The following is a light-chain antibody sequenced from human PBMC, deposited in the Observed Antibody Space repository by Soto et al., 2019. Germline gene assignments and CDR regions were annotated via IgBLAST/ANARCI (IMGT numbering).Light chain of an antibody. CDR2: DVS. V-gene: IGLV2-11*01. Sequence: QSALTQPRSVSGSPGQSVTISCTGTSSDVGDYNYVSWYQQHPGKAPKLMIYDVSKRPSGVPDRFSGSKSGNTASLTISGLQAEDVADYCCCSYAGSYTYVFGTGTKLTVL. CDR3: CSYAGSYTYV. CDR1: SSDVGDYNY. J-gene: IGLJ1*01.